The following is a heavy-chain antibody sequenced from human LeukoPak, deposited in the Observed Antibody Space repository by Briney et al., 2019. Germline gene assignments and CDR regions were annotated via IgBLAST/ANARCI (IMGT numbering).Heavy chain of an antibody. V-gene: IGHV3-20*01. Sequence: GGSLRLSCAASGFTFDDYGMSWVRQAPGKGLEWVSGINWNGGSTGYADSVKGRFTISRDNAKNSLYLQMNSLRAEDTALYHCARDGVSSSSYFDYFDYWGQGTLVTVSS. J-gene: IGHJ4*02. CDR1: GFTFDDYG. CDR2: INWNGGST. CDR3: ARDGVSSSSYFDYFDY. D-gene: IGHD6-6*01.